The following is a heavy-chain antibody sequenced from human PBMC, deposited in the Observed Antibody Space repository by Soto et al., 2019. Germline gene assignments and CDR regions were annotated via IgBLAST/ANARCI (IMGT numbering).Heavy chain of an antibody. CDR3: AKSQSPMVRGVIEAFDY. J-gene: IGHJ4*02. V-gene: IGHV3-20*04. D-gene: IGHD3-10*01. CDR2: INWNGGTT. CDR1: GFIFDDYG. Sequence: GGSLRLSCVASGFIFDDYGMNWVRQVPGKGLEWVSGINWNGGTTHYADSVKGRFTISRDNAKNSLYLQMNSLRVEDTALYYCAKSQSPMVRGVIEAFDYWGQGTLVTVSS.